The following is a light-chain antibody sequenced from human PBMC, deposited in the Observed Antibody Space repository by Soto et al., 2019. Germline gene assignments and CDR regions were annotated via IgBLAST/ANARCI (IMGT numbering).Light chain of an antibody. CDR3: QSYDSSLSGYV. Sequence: QSVLTQPPSVSGAPGQRVTISCTGSSSNIGAGYDVHWYQQLPGTAPKLLIYGHNSNRPSGVPDRISGSKSGISASLAITGLQAEDEADYYCQSYDSSLSGYVFGTGTQLTVL. CDR2: GHNS. J-gene: IGLJ1*01. CDR1: SSNIGAGYD. V-gene: IGLV1-40*01.